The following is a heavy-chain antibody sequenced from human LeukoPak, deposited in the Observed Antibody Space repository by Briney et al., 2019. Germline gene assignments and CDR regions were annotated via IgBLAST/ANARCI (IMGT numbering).Heavy chain of an antibody. CDR1: GFTFSGSY. D-gene: IGHD3-10*01. CDR3: ARTTYYYGSGSYASCGY. CDR2: IKEDGTEK. Sequence: PGGSLRLSCAASGFTFSGSYMAWVRQAPGKGLEWVGNIKEDGTEKYYVDSVKGRFTISRDNAKNSLYLQMNSLRAEDTAVYYCARTTYYYGSGSYASCGYWGQGTLVTVSS. J-gene: IGHJ4*02. V-gene: IGHV3-7*01.